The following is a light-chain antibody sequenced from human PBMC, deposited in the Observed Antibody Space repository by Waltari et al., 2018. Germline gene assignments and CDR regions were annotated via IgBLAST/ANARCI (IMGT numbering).Light chain of an antibody. CDR2: GAS. CDR3: QQFSFSTRWT. Sequence: ENLLTQSPGTLSVSPGERATRLCSASQSVSGNSLAWYQQKPGQAPRLLIYGASSRATGIPDRFSGSGSGTDFTLTISRVAPEDFAVYYCQQFSFSTRWTFGQGTKVEIK. CDR1: QSVSGNS. V-gene: IGKV3-20*01. J-gene: IGKJ1*01.